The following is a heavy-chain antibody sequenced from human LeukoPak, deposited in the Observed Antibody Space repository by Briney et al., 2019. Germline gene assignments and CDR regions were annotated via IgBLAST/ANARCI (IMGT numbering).Heavy chain of an antibody. CDR2: INTNTGNP. V-gene: IGHV7-4-1*02. D-gene: IGHD6-13*01. CDR1: GYTFTSYA. Sequence: ASVKVSCKASGYTFTSYAMNWVRQAPGQGLEWMGWINTNTGNPTYAQGFTGRFVFSLDTSVSTAYLQISSLKAEDTAVYYCARVVITRYSSSWYLASPTYYFDYWGQGTLVTVSS. J-gene: IGHJ4*02. CDR3: ARVVITRYSSSWYLASPTYYFDY.